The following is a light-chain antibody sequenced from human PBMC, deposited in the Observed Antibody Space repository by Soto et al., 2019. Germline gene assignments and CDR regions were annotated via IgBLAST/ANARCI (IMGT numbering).Light chain of an antibody. CDR1: QSISSW. CDR2: KAS. V-gene: IGKV1-5*03. Sequence: DILMTQSPSTLSASVGDRVTITCRASQSISSWLAWYQQKPGKAPKLLIYKASSLESGVPSRFSGSGSGTEFTLTISSLQPDDSATYYCQQYYTDSYTFGQGTNLEIK. J-gene: IGKJ2*01. CDR3: QQYYTDSYT.